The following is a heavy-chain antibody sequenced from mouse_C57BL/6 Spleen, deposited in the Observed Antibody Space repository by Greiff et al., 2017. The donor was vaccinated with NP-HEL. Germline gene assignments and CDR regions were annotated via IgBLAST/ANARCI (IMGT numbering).Heavy chain of an antibody. CDR1: GYSITSGYY. V-gene: IGHV3-6*01. Sequence: VQLQQSGPGLVKPSQSLSLTCSVTGYSITSGYYWNWIRQFPGNKLEWMGYISYDGSNNYNPSLKNRISITRDTSKNQFFLKLNSVTTEDTATYYCARSKKDGPRKYFDVWGTGTTVTVSS. D-gene: IGHD2-3*01. J-gene: IGHJ1*03. CDR3: ARSKKDGPRKYFDV. CDR2: ISYDGSN.